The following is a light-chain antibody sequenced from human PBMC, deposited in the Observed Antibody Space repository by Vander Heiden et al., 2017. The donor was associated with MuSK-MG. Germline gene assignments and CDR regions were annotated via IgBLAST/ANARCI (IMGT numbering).Light chain of an antibody. J-gene: IGLJ2*01. CDR3: HVWDKTTDQVV. CDR2: DDS. CDR1: DIESES. V-gene: IGLV3-21*02. Sequence: SYVLTQPPSVSVVPGQTATITCGGDDIESESVHWYQQKPGQAPVLVVYDDSDRPSGIPDRFSGSNSGHTATLTISRVAAGDEADYYCHVWDKTTDQVVFGGGTKLTGL.